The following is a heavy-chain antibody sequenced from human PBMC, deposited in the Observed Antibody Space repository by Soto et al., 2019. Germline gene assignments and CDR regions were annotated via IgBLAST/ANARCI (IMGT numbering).Heavy chain of an antibody. CDR3: ARDPIDCSGGSCFYYFDY. D-gene: IGHD2-15*01. Sequence: QVQLVQSGAEVKKPGSSVKVSCKASGGTFSSHAISWVRQAPGQGLEWMGGIIPFFKAANYAQKFQGRVTITADDSTSTAYMDLYSLRSEDTAVYYCARDPIDCSGGSCFYYFDYWGQGTLVTVSS. J-gene: IGHJ4*02. CDR1: GGTFSSHA. V-gene: IGHV1-69*01. CDR2: IIPFFKAA.